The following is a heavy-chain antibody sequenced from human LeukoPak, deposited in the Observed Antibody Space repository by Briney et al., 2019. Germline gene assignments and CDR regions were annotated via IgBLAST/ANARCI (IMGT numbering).Heavy chain of an antibody. CDR1: GFTFSSYW. J-gene: IGHJ4*02. V-gene: IGHV3-7*01. CDR3: ARDNRGSLGPFDC. CDR2: IKQDGGEQ. D-gene: IGHD3-10*01. Sequence: GGSLRLSCAASGFTFSSYWMSWVPQAPGKGLEWVAHIKQDGGEQYYVDSVKGRFTISRDNAKNTLYLQMNSLRAEDTAVYYCARDNRGSLGPFDCWGQGTLVTVSS.